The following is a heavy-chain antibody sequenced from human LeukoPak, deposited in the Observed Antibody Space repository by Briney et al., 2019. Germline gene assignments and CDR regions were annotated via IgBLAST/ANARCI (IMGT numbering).Heavy chain of an antibody. V-gene: IGHV4-59*01. D-gene: IGHD6-19*01. CDR3: ARELGSSGWPYYYYGMDV. J-gene: IGHJ6*02. CDR2: IYYSGST. Sequence: SETLSLTCTVSGGSISSYCWSWIRQPPGKGLEWIGYIYYSGSTNYNPSLKSRVTISVDTSKNQFSLKLSSVTAADTAVYYCARELGSSGWPYYYYGMDVWGQGTTVTVSS. CDR1: GGSISSYC.